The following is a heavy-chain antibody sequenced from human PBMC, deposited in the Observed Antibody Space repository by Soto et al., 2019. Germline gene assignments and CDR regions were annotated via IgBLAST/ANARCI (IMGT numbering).Heavy chain of an antibody. CDR1: GGTFSSYA. CDR2: IIPIFGTA. V-gene: IGHV1-69*13. CDR3: ARDPGVFRYDSSGYYPYYFDY. J-gene: IGHJ4*02. D-gene: IGHD3-22*01. Sequence: AAVKVSCKASGGTFSSYAISWVRQAPGQGLEWMGGIIPIFGTANYAQKFQGRVTITADESTSTAYMELSSLRSEDTAVYYCARDPGVFRYDSSGYYPYYFDYWGQGTLVTVSS.